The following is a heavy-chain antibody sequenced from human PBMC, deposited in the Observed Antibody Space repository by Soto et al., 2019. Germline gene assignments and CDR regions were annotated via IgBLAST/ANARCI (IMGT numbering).Heavy chain of an antibody. J-gene: IGHJ4*02. CDR3: ARASWEFVTISYFDY. V-gene: IGHV1-69*13. CDR2: IIPIFGTA. D-gene: IGHD3-3*01. Sequence: SVKVSCKASGGTFSSYAISWVRQAPGQGLEWMGGIIPIFGTANYAQKFQGRVTITADESTSTAYMELSSLRSEDTAVYYCARASWEFVTISYFDYWGQGTLVTVSS. CDR1: GGTFSSYA.